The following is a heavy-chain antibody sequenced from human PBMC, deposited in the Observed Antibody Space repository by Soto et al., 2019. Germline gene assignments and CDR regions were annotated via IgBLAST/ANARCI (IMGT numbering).Heavy chain of an antibody. Sequence: ASVKVSCKASGYTFTSYGISWVRQAPGQGLEWMGWVSAYNGNTNYAQKLQGRVTMTTDTSTSTAYMELRSLRSDDTAVYYCARYDSSGYYYYYYGMDVWGQGTTVTVSS. D-gene: IGHD3-22*01. CDR1: GYTFTSYG. J-gene: IGHJ6*02. V-gene: IGHV1-18*04. CDR2: VSAYNGNT. CDR3: ARYDSSGYYYYYYGMDV.